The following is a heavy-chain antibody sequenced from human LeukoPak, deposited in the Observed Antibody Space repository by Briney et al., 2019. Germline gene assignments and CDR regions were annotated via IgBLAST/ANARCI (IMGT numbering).Heavy chain of an antibody. CDR1: GFTFITYS. Sequence: NPGGSLRLSCAASGFTFITYSMNWVRQAPGKGLEWVSYISGSSTTMHYADSVKGRFTISRDNAKNSLYLQMNSLRAEDTAVYYCARDLGGSKGYWGQGTLVTVSS. J-gene: IGHJ4*02. V-gene: IGHV3-48*04. D-gene: IGHD2-15*01. CDR3: ARDLGGSKGY. CDR2: ISGSSTTM.